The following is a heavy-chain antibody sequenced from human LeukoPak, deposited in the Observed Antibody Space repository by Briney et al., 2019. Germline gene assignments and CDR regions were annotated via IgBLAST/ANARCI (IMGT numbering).Heavy chain of an antibody. J-gene: IGHJ4*02. V-gene: IGHV3-30*04. CDR2: ISYDGSNK. CDR3: ARDAVEYQLLPYYFDY. D-gene: IGHD2-2*01. Sequence: GGSLRLSCAASGFTFSSYAMHWVRQAPGKGLEWVAVISYDGSNKYYADSVKGRFTISRDNSKNTLYLQMNSLRAEDTAVYYCARDAVEYQLLPYYFDYWGQGTLVTVSS. CDR1: GFTFSSYA.